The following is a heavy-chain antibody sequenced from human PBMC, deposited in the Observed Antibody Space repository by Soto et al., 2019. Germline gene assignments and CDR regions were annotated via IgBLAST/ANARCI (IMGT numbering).Heavy chain of an antibody. CDR2: ISGSGGST. D-gene: IGHD6-19*01. CDR1: GFTFSSYA. V-gene: IGHV3-23*01. Sequence: GGSLRLSCAASGFTFSSYAMSWVRQAPGKGLEWVSAISGSGGSTYYADSVKGRFTISRDNSKNTLYLQMNSLRAEDTAVYYCAKKVGIAVAYSYYYYGMDVWGQGTTVTVSS. CDR3: AKKVGIAVAYSYYYYGMDV. J-gene: IGHJ6*02.